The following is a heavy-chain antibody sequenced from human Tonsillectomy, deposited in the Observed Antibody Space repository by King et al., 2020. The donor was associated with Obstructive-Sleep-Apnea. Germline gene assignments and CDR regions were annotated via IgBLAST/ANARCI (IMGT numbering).Heavy chain of an antibody. CDR2: ISRDSSTI. Sequence: QLVQSGGGLVQPGGSLRLSCVASGFTFRTQSMTWVRQAPGKGLEWVSYISRDSSTIYYADSVKGRFNISRDNAKSSLYLQMSSLRAADTAVYYCARLVDDYGDYVNWYFDLWGRGTLVTVSS. CDR3: ARLVDDYGDYVNWYFDL. V-gene: IGHV3-48*01. D-gene: IGHD4-17*01. CDR1: GFTFRTQS. J-gene: IGHJ2*01.